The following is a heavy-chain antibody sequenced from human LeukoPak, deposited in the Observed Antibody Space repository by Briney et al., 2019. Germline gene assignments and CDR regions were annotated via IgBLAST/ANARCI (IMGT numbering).Heavy chain of an antibody. CDR2: ISGSGDYT. CDR1: GFTFSDYY. V-gene: IGHV3-23*01. J-gene: IGHJ6*03. Sequence: GGSLRLSCAASGFTFSDYYMSWIRQAPGKGLEWVSAISGSGDYTYYADSVKGRFAVSRDNSKNTLYLQMNSLRAEDTAVYYCAKGGIAVAGTSYYFYMDVWGKGTTVTISS. D-gene: IGHD6-19*01. CDR3: AKGGIAVAGTSYYFYMDV.